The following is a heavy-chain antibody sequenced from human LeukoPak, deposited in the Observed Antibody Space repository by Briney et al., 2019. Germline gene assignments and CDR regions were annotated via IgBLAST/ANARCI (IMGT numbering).Heavy chain of an antibody. CDR2: ISSSSSTI. V-gene: IGHV3-48*01. Sequence: GGSLRLSCAASGFTFITYSMNWVRQAPGKGLEWVSYISSSSSTIFYADSVKGRFTISRDNAKNSLYLQMNSLRVEDTAVYYCARAGRFLEWSTLPTDYWGQGTLVTVSS. D-gene: IGHD3-3*01. CDR3: ARAGRFLEWSTLPTDY. J-gene: IGHJ4*02. CDR1: GFTFITYS.